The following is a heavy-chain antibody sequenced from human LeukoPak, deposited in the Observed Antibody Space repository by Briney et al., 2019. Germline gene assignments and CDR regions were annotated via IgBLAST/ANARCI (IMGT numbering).Heavy chain of an antibody. V-gene: IGHV3-21*01. J-gene: IGHJ4*02. D-gene: IGHD3-3*01. CDR1: GFTFSSYS. Sequence: GGSLRLSCAASGFTFSSYSMNWVRQAPGKGLEWVSSISSSSSYIYYADSVKGRFTISRDNAKNSLYLQMNSLRAEDTAMYYCAREGITIFGVVTSFDYWGQGTLVTVSS. CDR2: ISSSSSYI. CDR3: AREGITIFGVVTSFDY.